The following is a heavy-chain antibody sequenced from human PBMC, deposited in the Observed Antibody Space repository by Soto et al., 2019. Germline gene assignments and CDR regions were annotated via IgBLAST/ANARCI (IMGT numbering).Heavy chain of an antibody. D-gene: IGHD1-26*01. Sequence: DVQLVESGGGSVQPGGSLSLSCAATGFTFSYYWMHWVRQAPGKGLVWVSRIHSDGSSTNDADSVKGRFTISRDNAKITLYLQMNSLRAEDTAVYYCARGQWGAFDLWGQGTMVTVAS. CDR1: GFTFSYYW. CDR2: IHSDGSST. CDR3: ARGQWGAFDL. J-gene: IGHJ3*01. V-gene: IGHV3-74*01.